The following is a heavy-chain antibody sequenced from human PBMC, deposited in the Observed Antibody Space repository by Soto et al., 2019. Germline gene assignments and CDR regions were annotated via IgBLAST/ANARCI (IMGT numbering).Heavy chain of an antibody. V-gene: IGHV4-34*01. CDR1: GGSFSGYY. D-gene: IGHD3-10*01. CDR2: INHSGST. J-gene: IGHJ6*02. CDR3: ARGSSMVRGVMPYYYYGMDV. Sequence: SETLSLTCAVYGGSFSGYYWSWIRQPPGKGLEWIGEINHSGSTNYNPSLKSRVTISVDTSKNQFSLKLSSVTAADTAVYYCARGSSMVRGVMPYYYYGMDVWGQGTTVTVSS.